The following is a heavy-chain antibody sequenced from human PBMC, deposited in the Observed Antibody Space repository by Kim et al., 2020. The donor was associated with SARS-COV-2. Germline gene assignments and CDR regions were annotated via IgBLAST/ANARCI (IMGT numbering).Heavy chain of an antibody. CDR1: GFTFSNYW. V-gene: IGHV3-7*01. J-gene: IGHJ4*02. Sequence: GGSLRLSCAASGFTFSNYWMSWVRQAPGKGLEWVANIKQDGSEKYYVDSVMGRFTISRDNAKNSLYLQMNSLRAEDTAVYFCARDRGIVGARDYWGQGTLVTVSS. CDR3: ARDRGIVGARDY. CDR2: IKQDGSEK. D-gene: IGHD1-26*01.